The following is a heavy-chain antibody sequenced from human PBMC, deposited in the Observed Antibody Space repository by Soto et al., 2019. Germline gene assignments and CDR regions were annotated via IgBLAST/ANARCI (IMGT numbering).Heavy chain of an antibody. CDR3: ARTTAVPNTLRSRYFFDY. D-gene: IGHD4-17*01. Sequence: SETLSLTCTVSRGSISSYYWSWIRQPPGKRLEWIGYVYYSGTTNYNPSLKSRVTISVDLSKNRFSLRLSSVTTADTALYYCARTTAVPNTLRSRYFFDYWGQGTLVTVSS. CDR2: VYYSGTT. CDR1: RGSISSYY. V-gene: IGHV4-59*01. J-gene: IGHJ4*02.